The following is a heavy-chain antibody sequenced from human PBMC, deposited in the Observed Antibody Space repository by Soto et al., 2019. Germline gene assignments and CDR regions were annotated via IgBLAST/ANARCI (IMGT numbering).Heavy chain of an antibody. CDR2: INAGNGNT. Sequence: QVQLVQSGAEEKKPGASVKVSCKASGYTFTSYAMHWVRQAPGQRLEWMGWINAGNGNTKYSQKFQGSVTITRDTSAGTAYMELSSLRSEDTAVYYCARGNSSGRGSLWLCGQGTLVTVSS. V-gene: IGHV1-3*05. D-gene: IGHD6-19*01. CDR1: GYTFTSYA. CDR3: ARGNSSGRGSLWL. J-gene: IGHJ4*02.